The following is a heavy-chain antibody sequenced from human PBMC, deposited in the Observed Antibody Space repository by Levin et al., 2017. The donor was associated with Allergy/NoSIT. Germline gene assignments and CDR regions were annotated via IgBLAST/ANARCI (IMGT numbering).Heavy chain of an antibody. CDR2: ITDFATST. Sequence: PGGSLRLSCVGSDFTFNNYAMSWVRQAPGKGLEWVSTITDFATSTYYADSVKGRFTISRDKSKKTVYLQMDSVRGEDTAIYYCAKRAELKSYYFDSWGQGTLVTVSS. J-gene: IGHJ4*02. CDR1: DFTFNNYA. CDR3: AKRAELKSYYFDS. D-gene: IGHD1-26*01. V-gene: IGHV3-23*01.